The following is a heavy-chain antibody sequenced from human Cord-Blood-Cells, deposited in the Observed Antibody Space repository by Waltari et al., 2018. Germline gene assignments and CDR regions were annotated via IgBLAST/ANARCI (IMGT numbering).Heavy chain of an antibody. Sequence: QVQLVESGGGVVQPGRSLRLSCAASGFTFSSYAMHWVRQAPGKGLGWVAVISYDGSNKYYADSVKGRFTISRDNSKNTLYLQMNSLRAEDTAVYYCARGSLGQRYYYGSGSYLDYFDYWGQGTLVTVSS. J-gene: IGHJ4*02. V-gene: IGHV3-30*04. D-gene: IGHD3-10*01. CDR1: GFTFSSYA. CDR3: ARGSLGQRYYYGSGSYLDYFDY. CDR2: ISYDGSNK.